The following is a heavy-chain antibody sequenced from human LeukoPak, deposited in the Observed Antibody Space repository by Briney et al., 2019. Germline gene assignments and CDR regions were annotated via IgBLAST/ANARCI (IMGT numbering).Heavy chain of an antibody. CDR3: ASNWDYVRGYGMDV. J-gene: IGHJ6*02. CDR2: INQDGGEK. V-gene: IGHV3-7*01. CDR1: GFTLSSHW. D-gene: IGHD1-7*01. Sequence: GGSLRLSCAASGFTLSSHWVSWVRQAPGKRLQWVANINQDGGEKHYVDSVRGRFTISRDNAKNSLYLQVNSLRVEDSAVYYCASNWDYVRGYGMDVWGQGTTVTVSS.